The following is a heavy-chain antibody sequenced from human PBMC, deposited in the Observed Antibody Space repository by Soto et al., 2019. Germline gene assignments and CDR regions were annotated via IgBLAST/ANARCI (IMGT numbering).Heavy chain of an antibody. V-gene: IGHV1-69*01. J-gene: IGHJ6*02. D-gene: IGHD4-17*01. CDR3: ARGPSIHCSTALTTDYYYGMDV. CDR1: GGTFSSYA. Sequence: QVQLVQSGAEVKKPGSSVKVSCKASGGTFSSYAISWVRQAPGQGLEWMGGIIPIFGTANYAQKFQGRVTITADESTSTAYMGLSSLRSEDTAVYYCARGPSIHCSTALTTDYYYGMDVWGQGTTVTVSS. CDR2: IIPIFGTA.